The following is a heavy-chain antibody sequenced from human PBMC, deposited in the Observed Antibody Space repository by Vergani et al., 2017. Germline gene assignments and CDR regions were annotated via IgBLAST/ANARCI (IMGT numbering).Heavy chain of an antibody. CDR2: FYHSGST. D-gene: IGHD6-19*01. CDR1: GYSISSGYY. V-gene: IGHV4-38-2*02. Sequence: QVQLQESGPGLVKPSETLSLTCTVSGYSISSGYYWGWIRQPPGKGLEWIGSFYHSGSTYYNPSLKSRVTISVDTSKNQFSLKLSSVTAADTAVYYCARVNFVGYSSGWAYFDYWGQGTLVTVSS. J-gene: IGHJ4*02. CDR3: ARVNFVGYSSGWAYFDY.